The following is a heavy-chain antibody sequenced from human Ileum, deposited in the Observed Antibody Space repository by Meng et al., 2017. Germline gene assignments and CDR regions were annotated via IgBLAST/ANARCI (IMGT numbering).Heavy chain of an antibody. CDR1: GDSISSGGYQ. V-gene: IGHV4-61*08. CDR3: ARDHMGSLDY. J-gene: IGHJ4*02. CDR2: AST. D-gene: IGHD1-26*01. Sequence: HVQLRESGPGLVKPSQTLSLTCSVSGDSISSGGYQWGWIRQPPGKGLEWIGYASTNYNPSLKSRVTISLDTSRNQFSPSLSSVTAADTAVYYCARDHMGSLDYWGQGILVTVSS.